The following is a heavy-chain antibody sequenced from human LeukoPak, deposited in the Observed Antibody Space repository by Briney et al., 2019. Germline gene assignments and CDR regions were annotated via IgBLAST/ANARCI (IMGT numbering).Heavy chain of an antibody. J-gene: IGHJ4*02. CDR2: INPTSGGT. D-gene: IGHD5-24*01. Sequence: ASVKVSCKASGYTFTGYYMHWVRQAPGQGLEWMGWINPTSGGTNYAQKFQGRVTMTRDTSISTAYMELSRLRSDDTAVYYCARDLEGLEIDYWGQGTLVTVSS. CDR3: ARDLEGLEIDY. V-gene: IGHV1-2*02. CDR1: GYTFTGYY.